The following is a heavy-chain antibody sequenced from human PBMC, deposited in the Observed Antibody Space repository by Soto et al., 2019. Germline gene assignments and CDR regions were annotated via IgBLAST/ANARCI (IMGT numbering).Heavy chain of an antibody. CDR2: ISGSGGST. J-gene: IGHJ4*02. CDR1: GFTFSTYA. Sequence: GSLRLSCAASGFTFSTYAMTWVRQAPGKGLEWVSAISGSGGSTYYADSVKGRFTISRDNSKNTLYLQMNSLRAEDTAVYYCAKHYYDSSGYLPPFDYWGQGTLVTVSS. D-gene: IGHD3-22*01. CDR3: AKHYYDSSGYLPPFDY. V-gene: IGHV3-23*01.